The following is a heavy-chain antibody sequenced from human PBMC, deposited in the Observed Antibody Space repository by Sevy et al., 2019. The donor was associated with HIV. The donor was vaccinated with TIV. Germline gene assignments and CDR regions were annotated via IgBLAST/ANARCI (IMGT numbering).Heavy chain of an antibody. CDR3: ARASSSLYYYYGMDV. D-gene: IGHD6-6*01. CDR1: GFTFSSYD. V-gene: IGHV3-13*01. CDR2: IGTAGDT. J-gene: IGHJ6*02. Sequence: GGSLRLSCAASGFTFSSYDMHWVRQATGKGLEWVSAIGTAGDTYCPGSVKGRFTISRENAKNSLYLQMNSLRAGDTAVYYCARASSSLYYYYGMDVWGQGTTVTVSS.